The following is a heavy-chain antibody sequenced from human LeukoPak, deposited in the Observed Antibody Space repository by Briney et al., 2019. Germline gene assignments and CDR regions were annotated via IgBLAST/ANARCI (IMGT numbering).Heavy chain of an antibody. Sequence: QPGGSLRLSCAASGFTVSSNYMSWVRQAPGKGLEWVSVIYGGGSTYYADSVKGRFIISRDNSGNTLYLQMNSLRAEDTAVYYGARGRSSSSGAVCYYYYMDVWGKGTTVTVSS. CDR3: ARGRSSSSGAVCYYYYMDV. D-gene: IGHD6-6*01. CDR2: IYGGGST. J-gene: IGHJ6*03. CDR1: GFTVSSNY. V-gene: IGHV3-53*01.